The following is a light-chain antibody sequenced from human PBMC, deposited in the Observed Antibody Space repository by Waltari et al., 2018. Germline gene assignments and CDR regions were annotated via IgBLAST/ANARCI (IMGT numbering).Light chain of an antibody. J-gene: IGKJ4*01. CDR1: QSIMTS. CDR2: DAS. CDR3: QQYHHWST. Sequence: EIVMTQSPATLPVSPGERGTLSCWASQSIMTSVAWYQQKPGQAPRLLIYDASTRATDTPARFSGSGSGTDFTLTISSLQSEDFAVYYCQQYHHWSTFGGGTKVEI. V-gene: IGKV3-15*01.